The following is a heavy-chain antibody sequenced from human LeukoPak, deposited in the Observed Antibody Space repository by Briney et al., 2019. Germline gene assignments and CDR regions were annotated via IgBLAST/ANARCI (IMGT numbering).Heavy chain of an antibody. CDR3: ATGAARMNYYYYYMGV. CDR2: IYYSGST. CDR1: GGSISSYY. D-gene: IGHD6-6*01. J-gene: IGHJ6*03. V-gene: IGHV4-59*01. Sequence: PSETLSLTCTVSGGSISSYYWSWIRQPPGKGLEWIGYIYYSGSTNYNPSLKSRVTISVDTSKNQFSLKLSSVTAADTAVYYCATGAARMNYYYYYMGVWGKGTTVTVSS.